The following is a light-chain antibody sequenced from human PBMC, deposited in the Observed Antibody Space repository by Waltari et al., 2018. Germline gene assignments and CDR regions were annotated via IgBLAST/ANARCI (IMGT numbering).Light chain of an antibody. Sequence: QSILTQPTSVSGAPGQRVTISCTGSSPHPRAGHDVHGYQAFPGTAPTPLIYGNNTQPSGVPDRFSGSKSGSSASLAINGLQAEDEADYYCQSFDSNVRGGVVFGGGTKVTVL. V-gene: IGLV1-40*01. CDR2: GNN. J-gene: IGLJ3*02. CDR1: SPHPRAGHD. CDR3: QSFDSNVRGGVV.